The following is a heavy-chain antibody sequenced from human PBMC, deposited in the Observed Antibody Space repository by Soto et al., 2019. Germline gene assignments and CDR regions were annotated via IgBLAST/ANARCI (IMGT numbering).Heavy chain of an antibody. CDR1: GGSISSSSYY. V-gene: IGHV4-39*01. CDR2: IYYSGST. Sequence: SETLSLTCTVSGGSISSSSYYWGWIRQPPGKGLEWIGSIYYSGSTYYNPSLKSRVTISVDTSKNQFSLKLSSVTAADTAVYYCARTHPRNSGWYERGGAPFDYWGQGTLVTVSS. CDR3: ARTHPRNSGWYERGGAPFDY. J-gene: IGHJ4*02. D-gene: IGHD6-19*01.